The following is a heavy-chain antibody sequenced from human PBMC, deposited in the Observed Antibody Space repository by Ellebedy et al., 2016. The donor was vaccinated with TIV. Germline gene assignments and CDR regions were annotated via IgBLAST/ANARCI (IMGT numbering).Heavy chain of an antibody. CDR3: ARGDNYYYDSSGYYYTY. D-gene: IGHD3-22*01. J-gene: IGHJ4*02. CDR1: GYTFTSYY. Sequence: ASVKVSCKASGYTFTSYYFYWVRQAPGQGLEWMGLINPTTGNSNYEQKFQGRVTMTRDTSTSTVYMELSSLRSEDTAVYYCARGDNYYYDSSGYYYTYWGQGTLVTVSS. V-gene: IGHV1-46*01. CDR2: INPTTGNS.